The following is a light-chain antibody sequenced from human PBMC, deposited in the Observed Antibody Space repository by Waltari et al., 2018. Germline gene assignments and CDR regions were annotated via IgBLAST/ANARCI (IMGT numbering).Light chain of an antibody. Sequence: QSALTQPASVSGSPGQSITVSCTGSSSDVFAYNYVSWYQQHPGKAPKLILSQLSNRPHGVSNRFSGSKSANTASMTISGLQAEDEGDYYCCSYTTINTWVFGGGTKVTVL. J-gene: IGLJ3*02. CDR3: CSYTTINTWV. CDR2: QLS. CDR1: SSDVFAYNY. V-gene: IGLV2-14*01.